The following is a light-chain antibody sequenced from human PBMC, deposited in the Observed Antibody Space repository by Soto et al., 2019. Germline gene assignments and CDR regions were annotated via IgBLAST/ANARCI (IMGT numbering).Light chain of an antibody. CDR3: QQYYGTPYT. CDR2: WAS. J-gene: IGKJ2*01. CDR1: QSILYSSNNKNY. Sequence: DIVMTQSPDSLVVSLGERATINCKSSQSILYSSNNKNYLAWYQQKPGQPPKLLIYWASIRESGVPDRFSGSGSGTDFTLSISSLQAEDVAVYYCQQYYGTPYTFGQGTKLEIK. V-gene: IGKV4-1*01.